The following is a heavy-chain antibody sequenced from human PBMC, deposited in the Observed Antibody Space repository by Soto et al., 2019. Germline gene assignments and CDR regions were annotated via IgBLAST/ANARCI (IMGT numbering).Heavy chain of an antibody. Sequence: PGGSLRLSCAASGFTFSSYAMSWVRQAPGKGLEWVSAISGSGGSTYYADSVKGRFTISRDNSKNTLYLQMNSLRAEDTAVYYCAKKPYDFWSGYYSETHDAYFDYWGQGTLVTVSS. D-gene: IGHD3-3*01. V-gene: IGHV3-23*01. J-gene: IGHJ4*02. CDR2: ISGSGGST. CDR1: GFTFSSYA. CDR3: AKKPYDFWSGYYSETHDAYFDY.